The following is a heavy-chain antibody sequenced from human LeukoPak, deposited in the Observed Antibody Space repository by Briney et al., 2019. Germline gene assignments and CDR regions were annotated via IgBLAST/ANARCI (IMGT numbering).Heavy chain of an antibody. CDR3: AKGAGPPWFDP. Sequence: SETLSLTCAVSGDSISSDYWSWIRQPAGKGLEWIGRMSSSGISTYSPSLKSRVTISIDTSRNQFSMNLNSVTAADTAVYYCAKGAGPPWFDPWGQGTLVTVSS. J-gene: IGHJ5*02. CDR1: GDSISSDY. D-gene: IGHD6-19*01. V-gene: IGHV4-4*07. CDR2: MSSSGIS.